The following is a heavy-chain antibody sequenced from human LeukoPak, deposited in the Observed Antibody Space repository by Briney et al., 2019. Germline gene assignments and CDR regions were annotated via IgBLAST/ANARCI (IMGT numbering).Heavy chain of an antibody. Sequence: GGSLRLPCAASGSPLSSYSINGVRQAPGKGLEGVSSISSSSSYIYYADSVKGRFTISRDNAKNSLYLQMNSLRAEGTAVYYCARGTTGTTPTDYWGQGTLVTVSS. D-gene: IGHD1-1*01. CDR2: ISSSSSYI. CDR1: GSPLSSYS. J-gene: IGHJ4*02. V-gene: IGHV3-21*01. CDR3: ARGTTGTTPTDY.